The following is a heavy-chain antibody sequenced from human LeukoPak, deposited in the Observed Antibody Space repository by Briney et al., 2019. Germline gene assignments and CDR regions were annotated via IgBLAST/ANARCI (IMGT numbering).Heavy chain of an antibody. CDR1: SGSIRTYY. CDR2: IYYSGSGST. V-gene: IGHV4-59*08. J-gene: IGHJ4*02. Sequence: SETLSLTCTVSSGSIRTYYSSWIRQPPGKGLECIGYIYYSGSGSTTYNPSLKSRVIISVDTSKNQFSLKLRSVTAADTAVYYGARLGGRGYYFDCLRRPSQVTDSS. D-gene: IGHD3-10*01. CDR3: ARLGGRGYYFDC.